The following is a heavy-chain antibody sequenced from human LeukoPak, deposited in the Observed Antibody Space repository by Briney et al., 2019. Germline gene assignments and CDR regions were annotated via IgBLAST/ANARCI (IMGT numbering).Heavy chain of an antibody. CDR2: IYTSGST. CDR3: ARGVGPYYYYYMDV. Sequence: SQTLSLACSVSGGSISSGSYYWSWIRQPAGKGLEWIGRIYTSGSTNYNPSLKSRVTISVDTSKNQFSLKLSSVTAADTAVYYCARGVGPYYYYYMDVWGKGTTVTISS. V-gene: IGHV4-61*02. D-gene: IGHD2-15*01. CDR1: GGSISSGSYY. J-gene: IGHJ6*03.